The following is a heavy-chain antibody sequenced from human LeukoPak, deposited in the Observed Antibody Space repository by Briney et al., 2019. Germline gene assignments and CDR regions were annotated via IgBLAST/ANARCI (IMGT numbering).Heavy chain of an antibody. CDR1: GGSISSSSYY. V-gene: IGHV4-39*07. Sequence: SETLSLTCTVSGGSISSSSYYWGWIRQPPGKGLEWIGSIYYSGSTYYNPSLKSRVTISVDTSKNQFSLKLSSVTAADTAVYYCARAPPIGIYYFDYWGQGTLVTVSS. CDR2: IYYSGST. J-gene: IGHJ4*02. CDR3: ARAPPIGIYYFDY. D-gene: IGHD1-14*01.